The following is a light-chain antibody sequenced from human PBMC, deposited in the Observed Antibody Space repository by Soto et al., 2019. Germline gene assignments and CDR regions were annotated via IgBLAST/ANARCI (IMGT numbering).Light chain of an antibody. CDR2: YDS. J-gene: IGLJ2*01. Sequence: SYDLTQPPSVSVAPGKTARITCGGNNIGSKSVHWYQQKPGQAPVLVIYYDSDRPSGIPERFSGSNSGNTATLTISRVEAGDEADYYCQVWDSSSDLRVFGGGTKLTVL. V-gene: IGLV3-21*04. CDR3: QVWDSSSDLRV. CDR1: NIGSKS.